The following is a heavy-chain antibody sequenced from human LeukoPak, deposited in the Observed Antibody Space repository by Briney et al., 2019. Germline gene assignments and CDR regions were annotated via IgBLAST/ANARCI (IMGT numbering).Heavy chain of an antibody. D-gene: IGHD1-14*01. J-gene: IGHJ6*02. CDR3: ARDGTAHYGMDV. CDR1: GFTFSDRF. Sequence: PGGSLRLSCAASGFTFSDRFMDWVRQAPGKGLEWVGRSRNKANSYTTEYAASVKGRFTISGDESTNSLYLQMNSLKAEDTAVYYCARDGTAHYGMDVWGQGTTVTVSS. CDR2: SRNKANSYTT. V-gene: IGHV3-72*01.